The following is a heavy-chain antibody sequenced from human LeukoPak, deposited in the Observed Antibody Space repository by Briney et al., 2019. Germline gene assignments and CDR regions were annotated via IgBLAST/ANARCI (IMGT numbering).Heavy chain of an antibody. CDR3: VRSRYCSSTSCSSEFDY. D-gene: IGHD2-2*01. V-gene: IGHV5-51*01. CDR1: GYSFTSYW. Sequence: GESLKISCKGSGYSFTSYWIGWVRQMPGKGLEWMGIIYPGDSDTRYSPSFQGQVTISADKSISTAYLQWSSLKASDTAMYYCVRSRYCSSTSCSSEFDYWGQGTLVTVSS. CDR2: IYPGDSDT. J-gene: IGHJ4*02.